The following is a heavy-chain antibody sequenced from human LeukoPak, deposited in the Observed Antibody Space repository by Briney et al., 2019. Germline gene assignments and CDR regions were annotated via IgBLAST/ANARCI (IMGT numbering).Heavy chain of an antibody. CDR1: GFTFSNAW. CDR2: INWNGGRI. J-gene: IGHJ4*02. V-gene: IGHV3-20*04. CDR3: ARVSDISVAAYFDY. Sequence: GGSLRLSCAASGFTFSNAWMSWVRQAPGKGLEWVSGINWNGGRIGYADSLKGRFTISRDNAKNSLYLQMNSLRAEDTAFYYCARVSDISVAAYFDYWGQGTLVTVSS. D-gene: IGHD6-19*01.